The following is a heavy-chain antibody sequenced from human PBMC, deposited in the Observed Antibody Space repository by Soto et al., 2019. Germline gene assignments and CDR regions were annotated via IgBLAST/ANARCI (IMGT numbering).Heavy chain of an antibody. CDR1: GFTFSSYA. D-gene: IGHD6-19*01. J-gene: IGHJ3*02. V-gene: IGHV3-23*01. CDR2: ISGSGGST. Sequence: GGSVRLSCAASGFTFSSYAMSWVRQAPGKGLEWVSAISGSGGSTYYADSVKGRFTISRDNSKNTLYLQMNSLRAEDTAVYYCANKLVAGRRWGAFDIWGQGTTVTVSS. CDR3: ANKLVAGRRWGAFDI.